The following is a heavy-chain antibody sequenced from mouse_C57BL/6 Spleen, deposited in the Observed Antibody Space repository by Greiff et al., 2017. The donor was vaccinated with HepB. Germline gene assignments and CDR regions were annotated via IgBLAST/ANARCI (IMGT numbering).Heavy chain of an antibody. CDR3: AIYDLWFAY. D-gene: IGHD2-3*01. CDR1: GYTFTDYN. J-gene: IGHJ3*01. V-gene: IGHV1-18*01. Sequence: EVKLMESGPELVKPGASVKIPCKASGYTFTDYNMDWVKQSHGKSLEWIGDINPNNGGTIYNQKFKGKATLTVDKSSSTAYMELRSLTSEDTAVYYCAIYDLWFAYWGQGTLVTVSA. CDR2: INPNNGGT.